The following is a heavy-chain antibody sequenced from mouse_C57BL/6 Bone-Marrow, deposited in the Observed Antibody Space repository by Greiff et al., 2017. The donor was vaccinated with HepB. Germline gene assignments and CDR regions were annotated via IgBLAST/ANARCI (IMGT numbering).Heavy chain of an antibody. CDR3: ARSMIDYYAMDY. Sequence: QVQLQQPGAELVKPGASVKLSCKASGYTFTSYWMHWVKQRPGQGLEWIGIIHPNSGSTNYNEKFKSKATLTVDKSSSTAYMQLSSLTSEDSAVYYCARSMIDYYAMDYWGQGTSVTVSS. J-gene: IGHJ4*01. CDR1: GYTFTSYW. CDR2: IHPNSGST. D-gene: IGHD2-3*01. V-gene: IGHV1-64*01.